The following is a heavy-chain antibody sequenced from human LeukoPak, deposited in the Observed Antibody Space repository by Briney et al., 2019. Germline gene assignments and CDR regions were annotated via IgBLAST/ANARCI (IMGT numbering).Heavy chain of an antibody. J-gene: IGHJ3*02. CDR3: ARGRDYGGDSVRAFDI. D-gene: IGHD4-23*01. CDR2: IKQGGSRQ. Sequence: GGSLRLSCAASGFTFSSYSMNWVRQAPGKGLEWVANIKQGGSRQSYVGSVTGRFTISRDNAKNSLYLQMNSLRAEDTAVYYCARGRDYGGDSVRAFDIWGQGTMVTVSS. V-gene: IGHV3-7*01. CDR1: GFTFSSYS.